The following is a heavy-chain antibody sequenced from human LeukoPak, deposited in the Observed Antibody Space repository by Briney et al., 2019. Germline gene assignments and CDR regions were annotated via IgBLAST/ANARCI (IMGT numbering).Heavy chain of an antibody. J-gene: IGHJ4*02. D-gene: IGHD2-8*01. CDR1: GYSISSGYY. Sequence: SETLSLTCAVSGYSISSGYYWGWIRQPPGKGLEWIGSIYHSGSTYYNPSLKSRVTISVDTSKNQFSLKLSSVTAADTAVYYCARAGVRIILMVYAVFDYWGQGTLVTVSS. CDR3: ARAGVRIILMVYAVFDY. V-gene: IGHV4-38-2*01. CDR2: IYHSGST.